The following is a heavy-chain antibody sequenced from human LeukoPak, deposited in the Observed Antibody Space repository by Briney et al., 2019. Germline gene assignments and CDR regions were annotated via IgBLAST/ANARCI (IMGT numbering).Heavy chain of an antibody. J-gene: IGHJ5*01. CDR3: AKVSGDYYRDYFDS. D-gene: IGHD2-21*02. CDR2: IGHSGTVV. V-gene: IGHV3-23*01. CDR1: GFTFDTHA. Sequence: GGSLRLSCAASGFTFDTHAMTWVRQAPEKGLEWVSAIGHSGTVVQYAASVQGRFTISRDNSGNTLYLHMDNLREDDTATYYCAKVSGDYYRDYFDSWGQGTLVTVSS.